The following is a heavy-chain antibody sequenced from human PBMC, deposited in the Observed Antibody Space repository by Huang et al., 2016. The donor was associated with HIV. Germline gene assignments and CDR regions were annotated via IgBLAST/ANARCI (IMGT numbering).Heavy chain of an antibody. CDR1: SGSFSRYY. CDR2: ISQSGST. CDR3: ARAPAGNDYSLYHYYGLDI. Sequence: QGRLQQWGAGLLKPSETLSLPCAVYSGSFSRYYWTWVRQPPGKGLEWIGEISQSGSTTYNGSLATRGTISGDTSKTQFSLKMTSVTAADTAIYYCARAPAGNDYSLYHYYGLDIWGQGTTVTVSS. D-gene: IGHD1-1*01. V-gene: IGHV4-34*02. J-gene: IGHJ6*02.